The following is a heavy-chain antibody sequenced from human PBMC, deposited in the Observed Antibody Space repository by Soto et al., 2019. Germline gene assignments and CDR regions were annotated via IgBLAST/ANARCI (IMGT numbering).Heavy chain of an antibody. CDR1: GGSISSGGYY. Sequence: SETLSLTCTVSGGSISSGGYYWSWIRQHPGKGLEWIGYIYYSGSTYYNPSLKSRVTISVDTSKNQFSLKLSSVTAADTAVYYCARRIAAAGTKYYYYYYGMDVWGQGTTVTVS. D-gene: IGHD6-13*01. V-gene: IGHV4-31*03. J-gene: IGHJ6*02. CDR2: IYYSGST. CDR3: ARRIAAAGTKYYYYYYGMDV.